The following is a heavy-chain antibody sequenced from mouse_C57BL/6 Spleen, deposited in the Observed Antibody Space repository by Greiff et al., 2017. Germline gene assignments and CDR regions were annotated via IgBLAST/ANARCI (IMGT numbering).Heavy chain of an antibody. CDR2: IRNKANGYTT. J-gene: IGHJ2*01. V-gene: IGHV7-3*01. CDR3: ARPRPHYGSSYYFDY. Sequence: EVHLVESGGGLVQPGGSLSLSCAASGFTFTDYYMSWVRQPPGKALEWLGFIRNKANGYTTEYSASVKGRFTISRDNSQSILYLQMNALRAEDSATYYCARPRPHYGSSYYFDYWGQGTTLTVSS. CDR1: GFTFTDYY. D-gene: IGHD1-1*01.